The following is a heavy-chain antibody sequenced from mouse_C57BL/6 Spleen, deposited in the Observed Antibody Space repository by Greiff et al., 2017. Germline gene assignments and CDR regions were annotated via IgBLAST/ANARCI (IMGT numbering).Heavy chain of an antibody. D-gene: IGHD2-3*01. Sequence: QVQLQQPGAELVKPGASVKLSCKASGYTFTSYWMHWVKQRPGRGLEWIGRIDPNSGGTKYNEKFKSKATLTVDKPSSTPYMQLSSLTSEDSAVYYCAAYDGYFSWFAYWGQGTLVTVSA. V-gene: IGHV1-72*01. CDR3: AAYDGYFSWFAY. CDR2: IDPNSGGT. CDR1: GYTFTSYW. J-gene: IGHJ3*01.